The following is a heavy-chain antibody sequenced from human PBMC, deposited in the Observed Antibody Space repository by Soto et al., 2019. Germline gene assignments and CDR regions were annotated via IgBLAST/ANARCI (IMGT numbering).Heavy chain of an antibody. V-gene: IGHV3-23*01. CDR2: ISGSGGST. J-gene: IGHJ4*02. D-gene: IGHD3-3*01. CDR1: GFTFSSYA. CDR3: AKARAQYYDFWSGYPVDY. Sequence: RLSCAASGFTFSSYAMSWVRQAPGKGLEWVSAISGSGGSTHYADSVKGRFTISRDNSKNTLYLQMNSLRAEDTAVYYCAKARAQYYDFWSGYPVDYWGQGTLVTVSS.